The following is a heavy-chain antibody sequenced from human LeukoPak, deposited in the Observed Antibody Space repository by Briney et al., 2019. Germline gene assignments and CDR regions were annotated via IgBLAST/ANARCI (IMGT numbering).Heavy chain of an antibody. CDR2: IIDLVSRT. V-gene: IGHV3-23*01. CDR3: AKRGVVIRVILVGFHKEAYYFDS. CDR1: GITLSNYG. D-gene: IGHD3-22*01. Sequence: GGSLRLSCAVSGITLSNYGMSWVRQAPGNGLEWVAGIIDLVSRTNYADSRKGRFTISTDHRKNTLYLEMNSLRAEDRAVYFCAKRGVVIRVILVGFHKEAYYFDSWGQGALVTVSS. J-gene: IGHJ4*02.